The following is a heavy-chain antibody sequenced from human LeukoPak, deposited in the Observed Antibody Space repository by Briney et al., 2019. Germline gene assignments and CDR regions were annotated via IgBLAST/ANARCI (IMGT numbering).Heavy chain of an antibody. D-gene: IGHD3-22*01. J-gene: IGHJ4*02. Sequence: SETLSLTCTVSGDSISTSSYYWGWIRQPPGKGLEWLGSIYYSGSTYYNPSLKSRVTISVDTPKNQFPLNLYSVTAADTAVFYCARSYYYDYRQIDYWGQGTLVTVSS. V-gene: IGHV4-39*01. CDR3: ARSYYYDYRQIDY. CDR2: IYYSGST. CDR1: GDSISTSSYY.